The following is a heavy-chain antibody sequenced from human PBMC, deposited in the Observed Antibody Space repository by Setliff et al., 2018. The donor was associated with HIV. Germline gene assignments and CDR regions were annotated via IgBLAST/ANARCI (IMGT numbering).Heavy chain of an antibody. CDR2: IYYSGST. Sequence: SETLSLTCAVSGYSISSGYYWGWIRQPPGKGLEWIGNIYYSGSTYYNPSLKSRVTISLDTSKNQFSLKLSSVTAADTAVYYCARADYGAALDIWGQGTMVTVSS. V-gene: IGHV4-38-2*01. CDR1: GYSISSGYY. CDR3: ARADYGAALDI. D-gene: IGHD4-17*01. J-gene: IGHJ3*02.